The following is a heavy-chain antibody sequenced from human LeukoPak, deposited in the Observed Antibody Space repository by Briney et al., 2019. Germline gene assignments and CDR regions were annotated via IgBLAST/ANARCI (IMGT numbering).Heavy chain of an antibody. CDR1: GFTFSSHW. Sequence: GGSLRLSCATSGFTFSSHWMHWVRQAPGKGLEWVSRINSDASSTSYADSVKGRFTISRDNAKNTLYLQMNSLRAEDTAVYYCARGGGYSYSSLDVWGQGTTVTVSS. D-gene: IGHD5-18*01. CDR2: INSDASST. V-gene: IGHV3-74*01. CDR3: ARGGGYSYSSLDV. J-gene: IGHJ6*02.